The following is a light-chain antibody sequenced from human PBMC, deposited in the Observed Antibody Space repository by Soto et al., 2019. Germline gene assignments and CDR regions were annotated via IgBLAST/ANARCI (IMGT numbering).Light chain of an antibody. J-gene: IGKJ1*01. V-gene: IGKV3-20*01. Sequence: EIVLTQSPATLSLSPGERATLSCRASQRVSSSSLAWYQHKPGQSPRLLIFGVSSRATDIPDRFSGSGSGTDFTLTSNRLEPEDFAVYYCQQYSISSTFGQGTKVEIK. CDR1: QRVSSSS. CDR2: GVS. CDR3: QQYSISST.